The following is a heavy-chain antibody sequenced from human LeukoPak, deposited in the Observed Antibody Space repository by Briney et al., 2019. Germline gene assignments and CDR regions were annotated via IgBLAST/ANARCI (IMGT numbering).Heavy chain of an antibody. D-gene: IGHD6-13*01. V-gene: IGHV1-2*02. CDR2: INPNSGGT. J-gene: IGHJ4*02. Sequence: ASVKVSCKASGYTFTGYYMHWVRQAPGQGLEWMGWINPNSGGTNYAQKLQGRVTMTTDTSTSTAYMELRSLRSDDTAVYYCARDRGIAAALYYFDYWGQGTLVTVSS. CDR1: GYTFTGYY. CDR3: ARDRGIAAALYYFDY.